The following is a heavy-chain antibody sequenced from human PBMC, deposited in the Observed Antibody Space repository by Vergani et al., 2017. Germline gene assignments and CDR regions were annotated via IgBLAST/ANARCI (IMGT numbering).Heavy chain of an antibody. J-gene: IGHJ4*02. CDR2: IYYSGST. D-gene: IGHD7-27*01. CDR1: GGSISSYY. Sequence: QVQLQESGPGLVKPSETLSLTCTVSGGSISSYYWSWIRQPPGKGLEWIGYIYYSGSTNYNPSLKSRVTISVDTSKNQFSLKLSSVTAADTAVYYCARNSRLGIVYFDYWGQGTLVTVSS. CDR3: ARNSRLGIVYFDY. V-gene: IGHV4-59*01.